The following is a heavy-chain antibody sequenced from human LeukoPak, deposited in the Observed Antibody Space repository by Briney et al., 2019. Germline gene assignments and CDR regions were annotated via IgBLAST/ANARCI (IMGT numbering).Heavy chain of an antibody. CDR1: GFSFSSYS. D-gene: IGHD2-15*01. CDR2: ITSTSSTI. Sequence: PGGSLRLSCEASGFSFSSYSMNWVRQAPGKGLEWVSYITSTSSTIYADSVKGRFTISRDNGENSLYLQMNSLRDEDTAVYYCARDLYYAFDIWGQGTMVTISS. CDR3: ARDLYYAFDI. V-gene: IGHV3-48*02. J-gene: IGHJ3*02.